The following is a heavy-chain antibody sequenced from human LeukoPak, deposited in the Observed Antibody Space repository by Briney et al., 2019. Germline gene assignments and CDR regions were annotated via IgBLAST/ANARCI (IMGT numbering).Heavy chain of an antibody. J-gene: IGHJ6*02. CDR3: ARDVPLAMVRGVLDV. Sequence: GGSLRLSCAASGFTVSTNYMNWVRQAPGKGLVWVSRINSDGSSTSYADSVKGRFTISRDNAKNTLNLQMNSLRAEDTAVYYCARDVPLAMVRGVLDVWGQGTTVTVSS. CDR2: INSDGSST. V-gene: IGHV3-74*01. D-gene: IGHD3-10*01. CDR1: GFTVSTNY.